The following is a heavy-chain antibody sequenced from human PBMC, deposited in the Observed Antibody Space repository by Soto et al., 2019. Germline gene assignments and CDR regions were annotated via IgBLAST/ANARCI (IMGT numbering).Heavy chain of an antibody. CDR1: GFTFSANG. D-gene: IGHD6-19*01. CDR2: IIGSGTRS. V-gene: IGHV3-23*01. Sequence: EMQLLESGGDLAQPGGSLRISCAASGFTFSANGMNWVRQAPGKGLEWVSGIIGSGTRSYYADSVKGRFTISRDNSKNTVDLQMNILRGEDTGVYYCAKGRVVAGYWYFDAWGRGTVVSVSS. J-gene: IGHJ2*01. CDR3: AKGRVVAGYWYFDA.